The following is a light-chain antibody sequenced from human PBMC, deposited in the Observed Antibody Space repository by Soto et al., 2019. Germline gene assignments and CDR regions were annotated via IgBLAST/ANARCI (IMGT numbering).Light chain of an antibody. CDR3: SAYTVRSTLV. J-gene: IGLJ3*02. V-gene: IGLV2-14*01. CDR1: MRDVGAYNL. CDR2: EVR. Sequence: QSALTQPASVSGSAGQSITISCSGTMRDVGAYNLFSWYQQHPGTAPKLIIYEVRNRPSGISSRFSGSRSGNTASPTISGLQSEDEGDYYCSAYTVRSTLVFGGGTKVTVL.